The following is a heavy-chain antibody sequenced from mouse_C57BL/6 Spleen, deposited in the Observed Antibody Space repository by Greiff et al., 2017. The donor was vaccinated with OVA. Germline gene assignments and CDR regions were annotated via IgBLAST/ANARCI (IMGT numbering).Heavy chain of an antibody. V-gene: IGHV1-26*01. CDR2: INPNNGGT. D-gene: IGHD1-1*01. Sequence: EVQLQQSGPELVKPGASVKISCKASGYTFTDYYMNWVKQSHGKSLEWIGDINPNNGGTSYNQKFKGKATLTVDKSSSTAYMELRSLTSEDSAVYYCARAGFITTVVADWYFDVWGTGTTVTVSS. CDR1: GYTFTDYY. J-gene: IGHJ1*03. CDR3: ARAGFITTVVADWYFDV.